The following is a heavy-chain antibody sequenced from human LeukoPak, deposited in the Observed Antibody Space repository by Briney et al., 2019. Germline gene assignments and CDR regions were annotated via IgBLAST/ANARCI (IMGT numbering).Heavy chain of an antibody. D-gene: IGHD4-17*01. CDR2: IYPRDSNI. V-gene: IGHV5-51*01. CDR1: GYSFTNYW. Sequence: GESLKISCKGSGYSFTNYWIGWVRQMPGKGLEWMALIYPRDSNIKYSPSFQGQVTVSVDESISTAYLQWSSLKASDTAIYYCARPQYGASDYWGQGTLVTVSS. J-gene: IGHJ4*02. CDR3: ARPQYGASDY.